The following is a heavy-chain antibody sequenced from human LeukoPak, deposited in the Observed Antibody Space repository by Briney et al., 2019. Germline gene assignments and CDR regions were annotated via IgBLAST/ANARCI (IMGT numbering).Heavy chain of an antibody. CDR2: IYSSGGT. J-gene: IGHJ3*02. Sequence: PSETLSLTCTVSGGSISSGDYYWNWIRQPPGKGLEWIGYIYSSGGTYYNPSLKSRVAISVDTSQNQFSLKLNSVTAADTAVYYCARDTMVRGVNERAFDIWGRGTMVTVSS. CDR3: ARDTMVRGVNERAFDI. D-gene: IGHD3-10*01. V-gene: IGHV4-30-4*01. CDR1: GGSISSGDYY.